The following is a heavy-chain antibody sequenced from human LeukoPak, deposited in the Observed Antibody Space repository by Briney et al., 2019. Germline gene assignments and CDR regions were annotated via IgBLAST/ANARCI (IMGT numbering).Heavy chain of an antibody. D-gene: IGHD6-6*01. CDR3: ARARSSSYGKHWFDP. V-gene: IGHV1-2*06. CDR1: GYTFTGYY. CDR2: INPNSGGT. J-gene: IGHJ5*02. Sequence: ASVKVSCKASGYTFTGYYMHWGRQAPGQGREWMGRINPNSGGTNYAQKFQGRVTMTRDTSISTDYMELSRPISDDTAVYYCARARSSSYGKHWFDPWGQGTLVTV.